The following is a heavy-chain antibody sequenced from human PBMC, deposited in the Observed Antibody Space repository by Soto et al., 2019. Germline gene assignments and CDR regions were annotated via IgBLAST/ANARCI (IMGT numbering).Heavy chain of an antibody. CDR3: ARWDYDFRDAFDI. J-gene: IGHJ3*02. V-gene: IGHV4-34*01. CDR1: GEPFGYYY. CDR2: INHSGRT. Sequence: QVQLQQWGTVLLKPSETVSLTCGVFGEPFGYYYWRWIRQPPGEGLEWIGEINHSGRTKYKPSLKSRINISIDTSKTQLSLKMTSVTAADAAVYYCARWDYDFRDAFDIWGQGTMVTVSS. D-gene: IGHD3-3*01.